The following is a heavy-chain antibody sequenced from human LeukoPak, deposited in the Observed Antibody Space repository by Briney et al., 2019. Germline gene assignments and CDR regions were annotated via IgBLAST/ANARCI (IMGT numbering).Heavy chain of an antibody. J-gene: IGHJ6*02. CDR3: ARGVSFQGYYYYYGMDV. CDR1: GRSFSGYY. CDR2: INHSGST. D-gene: IGHD3-16*01. Sequence: SETLSLTCAVYGRSFSGYYWSWIRQPPGKGLEWIGEINHSGSTNYNPSLKSRVTISVDTSKNQFSLKLSSVTAADTAVYYCARGVSFQGYYYYYGMDVWGQGTTVTVSS. V-gene: IGHV4-34*01.